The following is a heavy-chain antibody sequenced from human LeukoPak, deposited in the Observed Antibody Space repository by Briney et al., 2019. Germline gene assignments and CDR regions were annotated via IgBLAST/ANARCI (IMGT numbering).Heavy chain of an antibody. Sequence: SETLSLTCTVSGGSISSYYWSWIRQPPRKGLEWIGYIYYSGSTNYNPSLKSRVTISVDTSKNQFSLKLSSVTAADTAVYYCARTVDYYDSSGYYPGFDYWGQGTLVTVSS. CDR2: IYYSGST. CDR3: ARTVDYYDSSGYYPGFDY. J-gene: IGHJ4*02. CDR1: GGSISSYY. V-gene: IGHV4-59*01. D-gene: IGHD3-22*01.